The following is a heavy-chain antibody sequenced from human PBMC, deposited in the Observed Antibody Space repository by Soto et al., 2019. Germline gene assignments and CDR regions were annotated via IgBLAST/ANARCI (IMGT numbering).Heavy chain of an antibody. CDR3: ARRIRFLEGYYMDV. CDR2: IYSGGST. Sequence: GGSLRLSCAASGFTVSSNYMSWVRQAPGKGLEWVSVIYSGGSTYYADSVKGRFTISRDNSKNTLYLKMNSLRAEDTSVYYCARRIRFLEGYYMDVWGKGTTVTVSS. V-gene: IGHV3-66*04. D-gene: IGHD3-3*01. CDR1: GFTVSSNY. J-gene: IGHJ6*03.